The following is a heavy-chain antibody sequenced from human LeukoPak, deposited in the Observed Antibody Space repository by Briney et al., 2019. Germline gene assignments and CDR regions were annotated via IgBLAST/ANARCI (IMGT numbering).Heavy chain of an antibody. CDR1: GFTFSSYA. V-gene: IGHV3-23*01. D-gene: IGHD3-22*01. CDR3: AKRPRDTSGYYLGAFDG. Sequence: GSLRLSCAASGFTFSSYAMTWVRQAPGKGLEWVSAISASGGDTYYADSVKDRFTISRDNSKNTLYLHMSSLRAEDTAVYFCAKRPRDTSGYYLGAFDGWGQGTTVTVSS. J-gene: IGHJ3*01. CDR2: ISASGGDT.